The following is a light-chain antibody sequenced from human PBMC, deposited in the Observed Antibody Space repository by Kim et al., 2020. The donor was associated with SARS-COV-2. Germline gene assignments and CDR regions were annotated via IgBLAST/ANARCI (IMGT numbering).Light chain of an antibody. Sequence: DIQMTQSPSSLSASVGDRVTITCRASQDISSNLAWYQQKPERVPKLLISAASTLQAGVPSRFSGSGSGTDFTLTISSLQPEDVATYYCQKYNSAPWTFGQGTKVEI. J-gene: IGKJ1*01. CDR2: AAS. CDR3: QKYNSAPWT. CDR1: QDISSN. V-gene: IGKV1-27*01.